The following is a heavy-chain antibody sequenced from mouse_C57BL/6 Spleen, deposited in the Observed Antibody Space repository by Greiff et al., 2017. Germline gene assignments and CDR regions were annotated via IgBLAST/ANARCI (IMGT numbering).Heavy chain of an antibody. CDR1: GYAFTNYL. Sequence: VQLQQSGAELVRPGTSVKVSCKASGYAFTNYLIEWVKQRPGQGLEWIGVINPGSGGTNYNEKFKGKATLTADKASSTAYMQLSSLTSEDSAVYFCARGGRDPWFAYWGQGTLVTVSA. CDR3: ARGGRDPWFAY. CDR2: INPGSGGT. V-gene: IGHV1-54*01. D-gene: IGHD3-3*01. J-gene: IGHJ3*01.